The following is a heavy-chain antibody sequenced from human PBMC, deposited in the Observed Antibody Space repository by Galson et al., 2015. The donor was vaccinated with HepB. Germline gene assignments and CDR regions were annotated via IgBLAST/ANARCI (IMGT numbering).Heavy chain of an antibody. CDR3: AKDTRVDYDFWSGYYGDAFDI. D-gene: IGHD3-3*01. CDR2: ISWDGGST. J-gene: IGHJ3*02. Sequence: SLRLSCAASGFTFDDYTMHWVRQAPGKGLEWVSLISWDGGSTYYADSVKGRFTISRDNSKNSLYLQMNSLRTEDTALYYCAKDTRVDYDFWSGYYGDAFDIWGQGTMVTVSS. CDR1: GFTFDDYT. V-gene: IGHV3-43*01.